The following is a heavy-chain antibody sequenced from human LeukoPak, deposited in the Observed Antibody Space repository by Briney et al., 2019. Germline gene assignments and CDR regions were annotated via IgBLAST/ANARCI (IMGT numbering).Heavy chain of an antibody. CDR1: GFTVSSNY. CDR3: ARVGIRFGELLHFDY. CDR2: ISSGSSAI. D-gene: IGHD3-10*01. J-gene: IGHJ4*02. V-gene: IGHV3-53*05. Sequence: GGSLRLSCAASGFTVSSNYMTWVRQAPGKGLEWVSIISSGSSAIFSADALKGRFTISRDNSKNTLYLQMNSLRAEDTAVYYCARVGIRFGELLHFDYWGQGTLVTVSS.